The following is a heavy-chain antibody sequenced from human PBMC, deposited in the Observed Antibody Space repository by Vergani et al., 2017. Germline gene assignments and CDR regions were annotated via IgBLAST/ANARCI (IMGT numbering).Heavy chain of an antibody. V-gene: IGHV3-9*01. CDR2: ISWNSGSI. Sequence: EVQLVESGGGLVQPGRSLRLSCAASGFTFDDYAMHWVRQAPGKGLEWVSGISWNSGSIGYADSVKGRFTISRDNAKNSLYLQMNSLRAEDTALYYCAMVYSGSYWPYYYYGMDVWGQGP. J-gene: IGHJ6*02. D-gene: IGHD1-26*01. CDR1: GFTFDDYA. CDR3: AMVYSGSYWPYYYYGMDV.